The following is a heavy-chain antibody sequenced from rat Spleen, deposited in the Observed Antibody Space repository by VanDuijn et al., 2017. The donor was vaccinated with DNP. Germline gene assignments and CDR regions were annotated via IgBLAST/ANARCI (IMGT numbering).Heavy chain of an antibody. Sequence: EVQLQESGPGLVKPSQSLSLTCSVTGYSITSNHKWTWIRKFPGNELEWMGYINNEGSTNYNPSLKSRISITRDTSKNQFFLQLNSLTTEDTATYYCARLKLEWEVRAMDAWGQGTSVTVSS. CDR1: GYSITSNHK. D-gene: IGHD1-1*01. V-gene: IGHV3-3*01. CDR2: INNEGST. J-gene: IGHJ4*01. CDR3: ARLKLEWEVRAMDA.